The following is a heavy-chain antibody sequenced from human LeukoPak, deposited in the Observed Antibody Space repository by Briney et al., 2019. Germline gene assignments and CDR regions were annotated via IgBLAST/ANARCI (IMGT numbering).Heavy chain of an antibody. CDR2: ISYSGST. D-gene: IGHD4-23*01. CDR1: GGSISSSSYY. Sequence: SETLSLTCTVSGGSISSSSYYWGWIRQPPGKGLEWIGTISYSGSTYYNPSLKSRVTISVDTSKNQLSLNLSSVTAAGTAVYYCATLTGGDDAFDIWGQGKMVTVSS. V-gene: IGHV4-39*07. CDR3: ATLTGGDDAFDI. J-gene: IGHJ3*02.